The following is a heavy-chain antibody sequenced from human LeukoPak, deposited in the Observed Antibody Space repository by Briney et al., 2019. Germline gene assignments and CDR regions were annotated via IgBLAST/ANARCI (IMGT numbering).Heavy chain of an antibody. D-gene: IGHD3-10*01. J-gene: IGHJ4*02. Sequence: ASVKVSCKASGGTFSSYAISWVRQAPGQGLEWMGGIIPIFGTANYAQKFQGRVTITADESTSTAYMELSNLKSDDTAVYYCARGEYSMVRGAHDWGQGTLVTVSS. CDR2: IIPIFGTA. CDR3: ARGEYSMVRGAHD. CDR1: GGTFSSYA. V-gene: IGHV1-69*01.